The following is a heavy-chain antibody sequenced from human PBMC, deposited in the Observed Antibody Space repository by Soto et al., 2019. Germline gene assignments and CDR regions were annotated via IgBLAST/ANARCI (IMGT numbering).Heavy chain of an antibody. V-gene: IGHV4-59*01. CDR2: IYYSGST. CDR3: ARVWTCPWYFDI. D-gene: IGHD1-1*01. Sequence: QVQLQESGPGLVKPSETLSLTCTVSGGSISSYYWSWIRQPPGKGLEWIGYIYYSGSTNYNPSLKSRVTLSVDTSKNQSSLKLSSVTAADPAVYYCARVWTCPWYFDIWGRGTLVTVSS. CDR1: GGSISSYY. J-gene: IGHJ2*01.